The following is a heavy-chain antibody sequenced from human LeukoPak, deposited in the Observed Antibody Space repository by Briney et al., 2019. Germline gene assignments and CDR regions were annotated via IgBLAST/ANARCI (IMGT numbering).Heavy chain of an antibody. CDR3: ARESIAAAGFDY. V-gene: IGHV4-61*02. Sequence: SETLSLTCTVSGGSISSGSYYWSWIRQPAGKGLGWIGRIYTSGSTNYNPSLKSRVTISVDTSKNQFSLKLSSVTAADTAVYYCARESIAAAGFDYWGQGTLVTVSS. D-gene: IGHD6-13*01. J-gene: IGHJ4*02. CDR2: IYTSGST. CDR1: GGSISSGSYY.